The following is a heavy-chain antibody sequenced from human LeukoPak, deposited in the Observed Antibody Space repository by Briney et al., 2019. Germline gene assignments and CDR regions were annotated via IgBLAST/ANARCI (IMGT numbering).Heavy chain of an antibody. D-gene: IGHD6-19*01. CDR3: ARGPLVTGYSSRWRDPFDY. Sequence: SETLSLTCTVSGVSISSYYWSWIRQPPGKGLEWIGYIYYRGSTNYTASLKRRVTISVDTSKNQFSLKLSSVTAADPAVYYCARGPLVTGYSSRWRDPFDYWGQGTLVTVSS. CDR1: GVSISSYY. CDR2: IYYRGST. V-gene: IGHV4-59*08. J-gene: IGHJ4*02.